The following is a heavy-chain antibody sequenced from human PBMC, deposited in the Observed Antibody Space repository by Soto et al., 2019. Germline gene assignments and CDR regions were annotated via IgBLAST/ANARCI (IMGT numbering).Heavy chain of an antibody. CDR2: IYYSGST. CDR1: GGSISSYY. Sequence: SETLSLTCTVSGGSISSYYWSWIRQPPGKGLEWIGYIYYSGSTNYNPSLKSRVTISVDTSKNQFSLKLSSVTAADTAVYYCARVSVVVVPAATSHYYYMDVWGKGTTVTVSS. D-gene: IGHD2-2*01. CDR3: ARVSVVVVPAATSHYYYMDV. J-gene: IGHJ6*03. V-gene: IGHV4-59*01.